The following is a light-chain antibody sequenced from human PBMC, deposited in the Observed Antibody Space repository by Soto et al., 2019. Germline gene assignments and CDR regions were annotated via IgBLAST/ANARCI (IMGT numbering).Light chain of an antibody. Sequence: EIVMTQSPATLSVAPGERATVSCRASQTISSILAWYQQKPGQAPRLLIYGASTRATGIPARFTGSGSGTEFTLTISSLQSEDFALYYCQQYYDWPITFGQGTRLE. CDR3: QQYYDWPIT. V-gene: IGKV3-15*01. J-gene: IGKJ5*01. CDR1: QTISSI. CDR2: GAS.